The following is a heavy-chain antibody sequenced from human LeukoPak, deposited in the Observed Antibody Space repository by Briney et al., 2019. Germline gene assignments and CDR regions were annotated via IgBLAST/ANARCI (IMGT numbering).Heavy chain of an antibody. V-gene: IGHV3-23*01. Sequence: GGSLRLSCAASGLSFSTFAMSWVRQGPARGLEWVSSIRGNGETFYADSVKGRFTLSSDSSRNTVYLQLNNLRVEDTAVYYCVGVGKRWKDAFDIWGQGTMVTVSA. CDR2: IRGNGET. CDR1: GLSFSTFA. D-gene: IGHD5-24*01. J-gene: IGHJ3*02. CDR3: VGVGKRWKDAFDI.